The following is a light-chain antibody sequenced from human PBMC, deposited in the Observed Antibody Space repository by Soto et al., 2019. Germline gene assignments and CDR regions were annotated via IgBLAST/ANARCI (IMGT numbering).Light chain of an antibody. CDR3: QQFNNYPT. J-gene: IGKJ4*02. CDR1: QGISSA. CDR2: DTS. Sequence: AIQLTQSPSSLSAYVGARVTITCRASQGISSALAWYQQKPGKAPKLLIYDTSSLESGVPSRFSGSGSATDFTLTISSLQPEDFATYCCQQFNNYPTFGGGTKVEIK. V-gene: IGKV1D-13*01.